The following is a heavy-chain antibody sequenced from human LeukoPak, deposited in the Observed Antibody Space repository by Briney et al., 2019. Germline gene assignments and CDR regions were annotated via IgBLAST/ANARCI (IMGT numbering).Heavy chain of an antibody. D-gene: IGHD3-10*01. Sequence: ASVKVSCKASGYTFTGYYMHWVRQAPGQGLEWMGWINPNSGGTNYAQKFQGRVTMTRDTSISTAYMELSRLRSDDTAVYYCARAGFGEIPSYGMDVWGQGTTVTVSS. CDR3: ARAGFGEIPSYGMDV. CDR2: INPNSGGT. J-gene: IGHJ6*02. V-gene: IGHV1-2*02. CDR1: GYTFTGYY.